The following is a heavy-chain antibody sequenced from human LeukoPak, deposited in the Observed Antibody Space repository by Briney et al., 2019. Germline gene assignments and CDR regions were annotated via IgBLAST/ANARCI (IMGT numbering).Heavy chain of an antibody. D-gene: IGHD3-10*01. J-gene: IGHJ4*02. Sequence: SETLSLTCTVSGGSISSFYWTWIRQTAGKGLEWIGRIYASGHADYNPSLKSRVTMSVHTSKNQFSLKLTSVTAADTAVYYFAIPKGSGIYYWGQGTLVTVSS. CDR3: AIPKGSGIYY. CDR1: GGSISSFY. CDR2: IYASGHA. V-gene: IGHV4-4*07.